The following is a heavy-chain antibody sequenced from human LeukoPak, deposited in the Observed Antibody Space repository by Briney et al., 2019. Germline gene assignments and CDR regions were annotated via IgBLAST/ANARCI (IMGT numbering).Heavy chain of an antibody. V-gene: IGHV3-21*01. J-gene: IGHJ4*02. CDR3: ARGGDYGDYVAFRY. CDR1: GFTFSSYS. Sequence: PGGSLRLSCAASGFTFSSYSMNWVRQAPGKGLEWVSSISSSSSYIYYADSVKGRFTISRDNAKNSLYLQMNSLRAEDTAVYYCARGGDYGDYVAFRYWGQGTLVTVSS. D-gene: IGHD4-17*01. CDR2: ISSSSSYI.